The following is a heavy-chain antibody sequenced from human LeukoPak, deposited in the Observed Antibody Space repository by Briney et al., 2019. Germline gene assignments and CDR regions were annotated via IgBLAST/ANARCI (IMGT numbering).Heavy chain of an antibody. J-gene: IGHJ4*02. CDR1: GFTFRNYE. CDR3: TTDTRRVVVPK. V-gene: IGHV3-15*01. Sequence: PGGSLRLSCAPSGFTFRNYEMSWVRQAPGKGLEWVGRIKRKTDGGTTDYAAPVKGRFTISRDDSKTSLYLQMNNLKTEDTAVYYCTTDTRRVVVPKWGQGTLVTVSS. D-gene: IGHD2-15*01. CDR2: IKRKTDGGTT.